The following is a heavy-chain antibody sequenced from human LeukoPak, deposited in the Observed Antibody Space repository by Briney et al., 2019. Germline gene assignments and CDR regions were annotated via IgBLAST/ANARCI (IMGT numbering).Heavy chain of an antibody. V-gene: IGHV4-34*01. D-gene: IGHD3-16*02. J-gene: IGHJ4*02. Sequence: SETLSLTCAVYGGSFSGYYWSWIRQPPGKGLEWIEEINHSGSTNYNPSLKSRVTISVDTSKNQFSLKLSSVTAADTAVYYCARGGEEDYVWGSYPYFDYWGQGTLVTVSS. CDR1: GGSFSGYY. CDR2: INHSGST. CDR3: ARGGEEDYVWGSYPYFDY.